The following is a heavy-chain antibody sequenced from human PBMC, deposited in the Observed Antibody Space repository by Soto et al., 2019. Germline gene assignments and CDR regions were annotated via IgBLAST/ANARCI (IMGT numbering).Heavy chain of an antibody. CDR3: AKGVRGVPNWFDP. D-gene: IGHD3-10*01. CDR2: IYYSGGT. CDR1: GGSISNSANH. Sequence: QVQLQESGPGLVRPSQTLSLSCTVSGGSISNSANHWSWIRQHPGEGLEWLGYIYYSGGTYYSPSLKGRVTMSIDASKNQFSLKLSSVTAADTAVYYCAKGVRGVPNWFDPCGQGTLVTVSS. J-gene: IGHJ5*02. V-gene: IGHV4-31*03.